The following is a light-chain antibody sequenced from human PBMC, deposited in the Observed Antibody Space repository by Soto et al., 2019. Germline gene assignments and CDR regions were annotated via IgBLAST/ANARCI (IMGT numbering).Light chain of an antibody. V-gene: IGKV4-1*01. CDR2: WAS. J-gene: IGKJ2*01. CDR1: QSVLYSSNNKNY. CDR3: QQYSSTTYT. Sequence: DIVMTQSPDSLAVSLGERATINCKSSQSVLYSSNNKNYLAWYQQKPGQPPKLLIYWASTRESGVPDRFSGSGSGTDFTLTISSLQAEDVAVYYCQQYSSTTYTFGQGTKVDIX.